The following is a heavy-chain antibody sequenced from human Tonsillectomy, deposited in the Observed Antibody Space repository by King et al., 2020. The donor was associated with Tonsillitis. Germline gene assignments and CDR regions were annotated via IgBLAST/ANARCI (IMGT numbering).Heavy chain of an antibody. J-gene: IGHJ6*03. Sequence: VQLQQWGAGLLKPSETLSLTCAVSGGSFSGYYWSWIRQPPGKGLEWIGEINHSGSTNYNPSLKSRVTISVDTSKNQFSLKLSSVTAADTAVYYCASIDYYGSGSYLWGPYYYYYMDVWGKGTTVTVSS. CDR2: INHSGST. D-gene: IGHD3-10*01. CDR3: ASIDYYGSGSYLWGPYYYYYMDV. V-gene: IGHV4-34*01. CDR1: GGSFSGYY.